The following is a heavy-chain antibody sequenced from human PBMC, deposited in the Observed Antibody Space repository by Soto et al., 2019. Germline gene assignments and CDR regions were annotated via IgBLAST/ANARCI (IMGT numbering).Heavy chain of an antibody. CDR1: GYTLTELS. CDR2: FDPEDGET. CDR3: ATAYSGSFIYYFDY. Sequence: ASVKVSCKVSGYTLTELSMHWVRQAPGKGLEWMGGFDPEDGETIYAQKFQGRVTMTEDTSTDTAYMELSSLRSEDTAVYYCATAYSGSFIYYFDYWGQGTLVTVSS. V-gene: IGHV1-24*01. J-gene: IGHJ4*02. D-gene: IGHD6-13*01.